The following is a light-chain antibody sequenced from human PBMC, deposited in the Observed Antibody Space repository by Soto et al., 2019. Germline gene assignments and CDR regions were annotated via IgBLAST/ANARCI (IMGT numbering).Light chain of an antibody. CDR2: GAS. Sequence: EIVLTQSPATLSSSPSARDTVXRQPSQTVGVRLAWYQHKPGQAPRLIIYGASTRATAIPARYSGSGSGTDFTLTISSLEPEDFAVYYCQQRSNWPPALTFGGGTKVDNK. J-gene: IGKJ4*01. V-gene: IGKV3-11*01. CDR1: QTVGVR. CDR3: QQRSNWPPALT.